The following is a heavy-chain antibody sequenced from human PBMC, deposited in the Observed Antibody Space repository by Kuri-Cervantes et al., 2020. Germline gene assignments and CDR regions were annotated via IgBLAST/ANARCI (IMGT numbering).Heavy chain of an antibody. D-gene: IGHD3-3*01. CDR3: ASSPRYDFWSGYYETQYGMDV. CDR2: IYTSGST. Sequence: SETLSLTCTVSGGSISSGSYYWSWIRQPAGKGLEWIGRIYTSGSTNYNPSLKSRVTISVDTSKNQFSLKLSSVTAADTAVYYCASSPRYDFWSGYYETQYGMDVWGQGTTVTVSS. J-gene: IGHJ6*02. CDR1: GGSISSGSYY. V-gene: IGHV4-61*02.